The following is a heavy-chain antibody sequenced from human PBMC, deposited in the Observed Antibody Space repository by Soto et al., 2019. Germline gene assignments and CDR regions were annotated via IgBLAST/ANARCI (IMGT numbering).Heavy chain of an antibody. V-gene: IGHV3-7*05. D-gene: IGHD3-9*01. Sequence: GGSLRLSCAASGFTFSSYWMSWVRQAPGKGLEWVANIKQDGSEKYYVDSVKGRFTISRDNAKNSLYLQMNSLRAEDTAVYYCARGHFDEYFDWLLWYYFDYLGQGTLVTVSS. CDR1: GFTFSSYW. CDR3: ARGHFDEYFDWLLWYYFDY. J-gene: IGHJ4*02. CDR2: IKQDGSEK.